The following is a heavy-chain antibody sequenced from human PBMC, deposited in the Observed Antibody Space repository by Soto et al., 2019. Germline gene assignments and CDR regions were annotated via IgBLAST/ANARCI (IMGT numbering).Heavy chain of an antibody. Sequence: GGSLRLSCAASGFTFSSYSMNWVRQAPGKGLEWVSSISSSSSYIYYADSVKGRFTISRDNAKNSLYLQMNSLRAEDTAVYYCARAPELLWFGESSLYYYYYMDVWGKGTTVTVSS. D-gene: IGHD3-10*01. CDR2: ISSSSSYI. CDR1: GFTFSSYS. J-gene: IGHJ6*03. V-gene: IGHV3-21*01. CDR3: ARAPELLWFGESSLYYYYYMDV.